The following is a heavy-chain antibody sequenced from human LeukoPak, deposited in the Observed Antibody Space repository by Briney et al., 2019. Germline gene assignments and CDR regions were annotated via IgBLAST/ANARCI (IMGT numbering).Heavy chain of an antibody. J-gene: IGHJ4*02. Sequence: GGSRRLSCAASGFTFSSYAMSWVRQAPGKGLEWVSAISGSGGSTYYADSVKGRFTISRDNSKNTLYLLMNSLRAEDTAVYYCAKDLGVVVVPAAIILDYWGQGTLVTVSS. CDR2: ISGSGGST. D-gene: IGHD2-2*01. V-gene: IGHV3-23*01. CDR1: GFTFSSYA. CDR3: AKDLGVVVVPAAIILDY.